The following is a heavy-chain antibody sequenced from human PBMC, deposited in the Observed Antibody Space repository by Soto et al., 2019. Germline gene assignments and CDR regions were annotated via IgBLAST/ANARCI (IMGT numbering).Heavy chain of an antibody. CDR3: ARHIGVTGTRGFDY. J-gene: IGHJ4*02. CDR1: GASISERNW. Sequence: QVQLQESAPGLVKPSGTLSLTCAVSGASISERNWWSWVRQPPGKGLEWKGEVYHSGTTNYNPSLKSRVTIPMHRPMDQIPLQLRSLTAADSGVYFCARHIGVTGTRGFDYWGLGALVTVSS. CDR2: VYHSGTT. V-gene: IGHV4-4*02. D-gene: IGHD6-19*01.